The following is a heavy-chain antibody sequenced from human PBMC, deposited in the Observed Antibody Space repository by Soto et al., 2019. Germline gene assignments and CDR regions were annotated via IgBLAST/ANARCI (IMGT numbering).Heavy chain of an antibody. CDR1: GFTFSTYS. J-gene: IGHJ6*02. Sequence: PGGSLSLSCVGSGFTFSTYSINWVLQAPGKGLEWVSSISSRSDIYYADSVKGRFTISRDNAKNSVSLQMNSLRAEDTAVYYCAREYTAWPLAYGLDVWGQGTTVTVSS. D-gene: IGHD2-2*02. CDR2: ISSRSDI. CDR3: AREYTAWPLAYGLDV. V-gene: IGHV3-21*01.